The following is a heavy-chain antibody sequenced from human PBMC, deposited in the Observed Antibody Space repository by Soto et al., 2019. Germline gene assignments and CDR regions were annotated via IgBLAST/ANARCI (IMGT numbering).Heavy chain of an antibody. CDR2: ITSGGTTV. CDR1: GFTFSGYY. J-gene: IGHJ4*02. Sequence: PGGSLRLSCEASGFTFSGYYFSWIRQAPGKGLEWVAFITSGGTTVYYAESLKGRFTISRDNTKKSMSLHMTSLTVADTAIYYCARGHPTIAAATFDYWGRGALVTVSS. V-gene: IGHV3-11*01. D-gene: IGHD6-13*01. CDR3: ARGHPTIAAATFDY.